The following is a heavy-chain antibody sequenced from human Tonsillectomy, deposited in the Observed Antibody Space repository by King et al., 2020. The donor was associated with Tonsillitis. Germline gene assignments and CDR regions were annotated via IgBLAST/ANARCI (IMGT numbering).Heavy chain of an antibody. V-gene: IGHV3-74*01. Sequence: VQLVESGGGLVQPGGSLRLSCAASGISFRSYWMHWVRQAPGKGLEWVSRIRSDGSTTNYADSVKGRFTISRDNAKNTLYLQMNSLRAADTAVYYCAREYYGFWSGYYLAYWGQGTLVTVSS. CDR1: GISFRSYW. CDR3: AREYYGFWSGYYLAY. J-gene: IGHJ4*02. CDR2: IRSDGSTT. D-gene: IGHD3-3*01.